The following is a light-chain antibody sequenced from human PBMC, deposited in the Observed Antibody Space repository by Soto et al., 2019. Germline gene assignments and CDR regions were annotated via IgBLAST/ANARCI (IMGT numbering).Light chain of an antibody. CDR1: QSVTSDY. CDR2: GAS. V-gene: IGKV3-20*01. CDR3: QQYGRP. Sequence: EIVLTQSPGTLSLSPGKTATLSCRASQSVTSDYLAGYQQKPGQAPRLLIHGASSRATGIPDRFSGSGSGTDFTLTISRLDPEDFAVHRCQQYGRPFGQGTKVDIK. J-gene: IGKJ1*01.